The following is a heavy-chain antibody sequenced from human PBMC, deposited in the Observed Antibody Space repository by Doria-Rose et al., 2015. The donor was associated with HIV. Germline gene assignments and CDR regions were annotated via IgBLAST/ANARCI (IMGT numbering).Heavy chain of an antibody. Sequence: SGPVLVKPTETLTLTCTVSGVSLSSPGMGVSWIRQPPGKALEWLANIFSDDDRSYKTSLKNRLTISRGTSKSQVVLTMTDMDPVDTATYYCARIKSSRWYHKYYFDFWGQGTLVIVSA. CDR3: ARIKSSRWYHKYYFDF. J-gene: IGHJ4*02. CDR2: IFSDDDR. CDR1: GVSLSSPGMG. D-gene: IGHD6-13*01. V-gene: IGHV2-26*01.